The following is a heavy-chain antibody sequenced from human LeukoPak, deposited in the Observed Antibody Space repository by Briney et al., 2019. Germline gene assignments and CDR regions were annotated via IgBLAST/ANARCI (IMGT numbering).Heavy chain of an antibody. CDR3: ARRRGGYGDHVRDAFDI. J-gene: IGHJ3*02. Sequence: SETLSLTCTVSGASISAYHWSWIRQPPGKGLEWIGYIYYSGSTNYNPSLKSRVTISVDTSKNQFSLKLSSVTAADTAVYYCARRRGGYGDHVRDAFDIWGQGTMVTVSS. D-gene: IGHD4-17*01. V-gene: IGHV4-59*08. CDR2: IYYSGST. CDR1: GASISAYH.